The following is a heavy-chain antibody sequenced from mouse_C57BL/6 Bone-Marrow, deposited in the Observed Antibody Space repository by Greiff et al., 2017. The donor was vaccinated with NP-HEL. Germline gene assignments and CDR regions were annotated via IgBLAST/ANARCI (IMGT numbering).Heavy chain of an antibody. CDR2: IDPENGDT. D-gene: IGHD3-2*02. CDR1: GFNFKDDY. J-gene: IGHJ3*01. V-gene: IGHV14-4*01. Sequence: EVRLQQSGAELVRPGASVKLSCTASGFNFKDDYMHWVKQRPEQGLEWIGWIDPENGDTEYASKFQGKATITADTSSNTAYLQLSSLTSEDTAVYYCTTRQRRLRSWFAYWGQGTLVTVSA. CDR3: TTRQRRLRSWFAY.